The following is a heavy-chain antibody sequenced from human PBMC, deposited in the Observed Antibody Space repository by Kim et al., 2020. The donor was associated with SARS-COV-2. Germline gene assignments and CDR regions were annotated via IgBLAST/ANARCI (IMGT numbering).Heavy chain of an antibody. D-gene: IGHD2-15*01. V-gene: IGHV3-74*01. Sequence: GGSLRLSCAASGFIFSSYWMHWVRQAPGKGLVWVSHINGDGTNTAYADSVKGRFTVSRDNAKNTLYLRINSLRTEDTAVYSCARGDLFCSGGTCYDSNYAMDVWGQGTTVTVSS. CDR1: GFIFSSYW. J-gene: IGHJ6*02. CDR2: INGDGTNT. CDR3: ARGDLFCSGGTCYDSNYAMDV.